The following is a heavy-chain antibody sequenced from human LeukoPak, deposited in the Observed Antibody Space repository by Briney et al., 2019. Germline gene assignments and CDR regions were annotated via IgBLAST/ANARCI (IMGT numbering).Heavy chain of an antibody. CDR2: IRYDGSNK. CDR1: GFTFSYYG. Sequence: PGGSLRLSCAASGFTFSYYGMHWVRQAPGKGLEWVAFIRYDGSNKDYADSVKGRFTSSRDNSKNTLYLQMGSLRAEDMAVYYCARGERYYYGSGSYYVGGHTYKDFDYWGQGTLVTVSS. J-gene: IGHJ4*02. V-gene: IGHV3-30*02. CDR3: ARGERYYYGSGSYYVGGHTYKDFDY. D-gene: IGHD3-10*01.